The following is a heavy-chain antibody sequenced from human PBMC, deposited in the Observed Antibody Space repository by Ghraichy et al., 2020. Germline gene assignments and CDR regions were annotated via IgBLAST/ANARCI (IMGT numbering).Heavy chain of an antibody. CDR1: GGSFSGYY. CDR2: INHSGST. D-gene: IGHD2-8*01. J-gene: IGHJ4*02. V-gene: IGHV4-34*01. CDR3: ARGHCTNGVCSKPPYLSAPGKDY. Sequence: SETLSLTCAVYGGSFSGYYWSWIRQPPGKGLEWIGEINHSGSTNYNPSLKSRVTISVDTSKNQFSLKLSSVTAADTAVYYCARGHCTNGVCSKPPYLSAPGKDYWGQGTLVTVSS.